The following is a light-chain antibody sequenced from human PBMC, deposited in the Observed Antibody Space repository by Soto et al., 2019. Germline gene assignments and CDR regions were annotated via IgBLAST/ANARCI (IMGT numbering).Light chain of an antibody. CDR2: EVS. CDR1: SSDVGGYNF. J-gene: IGLJ1*01. CDR3: CSYAGSYTFV. Sequence: QSVLTQPASVSGTPGQSITISCTGTSSDVGGYNFVSWYQQHPGRAPKLLIHEVSRRPSGVSNRFSGSKSGDTASLTISGLQAEDEADYYCCSYAGSYTFVFGTGTKVTV. V-gene: IGLV2-14*01.